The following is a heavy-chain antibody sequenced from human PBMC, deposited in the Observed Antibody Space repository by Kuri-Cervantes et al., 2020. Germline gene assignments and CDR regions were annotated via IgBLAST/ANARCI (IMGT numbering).Heavy chain of an antibody. CDR1: GFTFSSYS. Sequence: GESLKISCAASGFTFSSYSMNWVRQAPGKGLEWVSSISSSSSYIYYADSVKGRFTISRDNAKNSLYLQMNSLRAEGTAVYYCAKDRVYYYDSSDLYGMDVWGQGTTVTDSS. V-gene: IGHV3-21*01. CDR2: ISSSSSYI. CDR3: AKDRVYYYDSSDLYGMDV. D-gene: IGHD3-22*01. J-gene: IGHJ6*02.